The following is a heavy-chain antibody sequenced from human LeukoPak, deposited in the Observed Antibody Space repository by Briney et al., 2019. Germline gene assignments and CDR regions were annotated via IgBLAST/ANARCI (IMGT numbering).Heavy chain of an antibody. CDR2: INHSGYT. Sequence: PSETLSLTCAVSGVSFDDYYWSWVRQTPGKGLEWIGEINHSGYTNDSPSLKSRVTLSIDTSREQFSLNLRSVTVADAGIYYCTRMTTGHDYWGQGTLVTVSS. CDR1: GVSFDDYY. V-gene: IGHV4-34*01. CDR3: TRMTTGHDY. J-gene: IGHJ4*02. D-gene: IGHD4-17*01.